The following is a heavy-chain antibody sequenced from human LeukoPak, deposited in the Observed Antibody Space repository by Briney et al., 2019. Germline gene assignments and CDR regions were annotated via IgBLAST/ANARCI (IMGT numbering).Heavy chain of an antibody. Sequence: GGSLRLSCAASGFTFSSYSMNWVRQAPGKGLEWVSYISSSSSTIYYADSVKGRFTISRDNAKNSLYLQMNSLGAEDTAVYYCAKVESLSITIFGVAPYYMDVWGKGTTVTVSS. CDR2: ISSSSSTI. D-gene: IGHD3-3*01. CDR1: GFTFSSYS. CDR3: AKVESLSITIFGVAPYYMDV. J-gene: IGHJ6*03. V-gene: IGHV3-48*04.